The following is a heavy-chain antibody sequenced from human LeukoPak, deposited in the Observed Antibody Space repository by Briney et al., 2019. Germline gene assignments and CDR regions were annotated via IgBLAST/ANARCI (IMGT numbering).Heavy chain of an antibody. J-gene: IGHJ3*02. D-gene: IGHD3-9*01. CDR3: ARDLGYYDILTGYRPNDAFDI. CDR2: IYYSGST. V-gene: IGHV4-39*07. CDR1: GGSISSSSYY. Sequence: SETLSLTCTVSGGSISSSSYYWGWIRQPPGKGLEWIGSIYYSGSTYYNPSLKSRVTISVDTSKNQFSLKLSSVTAAGTAVYYCARDLGYYDILTGYRPNDAFDIWGQGTMVTVSS.